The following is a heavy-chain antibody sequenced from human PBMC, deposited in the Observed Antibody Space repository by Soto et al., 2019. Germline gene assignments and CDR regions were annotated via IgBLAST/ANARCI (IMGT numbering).Heavy chain of an antibody. CDR1: GVTFSGYW. Sequence: PGGPQRLSCAASGVTFSGYWMSWVSQAPGKGLEWVANIKQDGSEKYYVDSVKGRFTISRDNAKNSLYLQMNSLRAEDTAVYYCARSIAARLNWFDPWGQGTLVTVSS. CDR2: IKQDGSEK. V-gene: IGHV3-7*01. D-gene: IGHD6-6*01. J-gene: IGHJ5*02. CDR3: ARSIAARLNWFDP.